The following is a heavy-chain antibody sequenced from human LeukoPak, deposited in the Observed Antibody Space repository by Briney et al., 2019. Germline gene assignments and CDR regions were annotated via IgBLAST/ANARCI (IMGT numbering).Heavy chain of an antibody. CDR3: ARGRRNYGDYGGSRDY. Sequence: PSETLSLTCTVSGGSISSYYWSWIRQPPGKGLEWIGEINHSGSTNYNPSLKSRVTISVDTSKNQFSLKLSSVTAADTAVYYCARGRRNYGDYGGSRDYWGQGTLVTVSS. CDR1: GGSISSYY. J-gene: IGHJ4*02. D-gene: IGHD4-17*01. V-gene: IGHV4-34*01. CDR2: INHSGST.